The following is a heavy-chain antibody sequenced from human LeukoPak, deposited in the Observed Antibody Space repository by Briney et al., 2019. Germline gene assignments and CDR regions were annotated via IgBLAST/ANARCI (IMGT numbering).Heavy chain of an antibody. D-gene: IGHD6-19*01. Sequence: GGSLRLSCGASGFTFSSYEINWVRQAPGKGLEWLSYIDARSSTIHYADSVKGRFRISRDNAQNSLYLQMNSLRDEDTAIYYCARGVGLANYYYYMDVWGKGTTVTISS. CDR2: IDARSSTI. J-gene: IGHJ6*03. CDR3: ARGVGLANYYYYMDV. V-gene: IGHV3-48*03. CDR1: GFTFSSYE.